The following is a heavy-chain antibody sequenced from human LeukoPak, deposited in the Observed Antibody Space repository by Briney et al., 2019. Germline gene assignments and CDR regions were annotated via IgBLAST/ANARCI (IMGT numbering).Heavy chain of an antibody. V-gene: IGHV3-64*02. CDR1: GFSFNTYN. J-gene: IGHJ4*02. D-gene: IGHD2-2*02. Sequence: GGSLRLSCAASGFSFNTYNMRWVRQAPGKGLEYVSGIASNGVTKNYADSVKGRFTISRDNFKNTAYLQMDSLRTEDMAVYYCAREYCTTNNCYNWGLGYWGQGTLVTVSS. CDR2: IASNGVTK. CDR3: AREYCTTNNCYNWGLGY.